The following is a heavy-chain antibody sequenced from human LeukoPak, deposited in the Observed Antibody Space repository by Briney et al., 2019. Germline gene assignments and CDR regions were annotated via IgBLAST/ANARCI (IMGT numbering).Heavy chain of an antibody. CDR3: ARDEPAAIGY. D-gene: IGHD2-2*02. CDR2: IYYSGST. V-gene: IGHV4-30-4*08. Sequence: SETLSLTCTVSGGSISSGDSYWSWIRQPPRKGLEWIGYIYYSGSTYYNPSLKSRVTISVDTSKNQFSLKLSSVTAADTAVYYCARDEPAAIGYWGQGTLVTVSS. CDR1: GGSISSGDSY. J-gene: IGHJ4*02.